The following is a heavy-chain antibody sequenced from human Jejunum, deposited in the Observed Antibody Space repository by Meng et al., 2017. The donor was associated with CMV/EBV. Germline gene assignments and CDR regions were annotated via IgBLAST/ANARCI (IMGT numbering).Heavy chain of an antibody. CDR2: ISPYNGDT. D-gene: IGHD4-17*01. CDR3: ARGPYGDYKFDY. CDR1: GYTFTHYG. J-gene: IGHJ4*02. Sequence: QVQLVQSGAEVKNPGASVKVSCKASGYTFTHYGITWVRQAPGQGLEYMGWISPYNGDTNYAQKMQARVTLTTDTSTTTAYMELTSLTSDDTAVYYCARGPYGDYKFDYWGQGTLVTGSS. V-gene: IGHV1-18*01.